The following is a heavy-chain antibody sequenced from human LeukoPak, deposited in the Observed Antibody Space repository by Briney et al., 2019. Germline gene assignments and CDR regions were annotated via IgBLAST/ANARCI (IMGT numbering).Heavy chain of an antibody. J-gene: IGHJ3*02. CDR1: GFTFDDYG. D-gene: IGHD1-26*01. V-gene: IGHV3-20*01. Sequence: SGGSLRLSCAASGFTFDDYGMSWVRHAPGKGLEWVSGINWNGGSTGYADSVKGRFTISRDNAKNSLYLQMNSLRAEDTALYHCARRAPSGSLRGDDAFDIWGQGTMVTVSS. CDR3: ARRAPSGSLRGDDAFDI. CDR2: INWNGGST.